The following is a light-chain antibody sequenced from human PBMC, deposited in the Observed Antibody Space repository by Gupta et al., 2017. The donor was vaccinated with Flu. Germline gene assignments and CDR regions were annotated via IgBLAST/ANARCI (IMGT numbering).Light chain of an antibody. J-gene: IGLJ2*01. CDR1: NSDIGAYKY. V-gene: IGLV2-8*01. Sequence: QSALTQPPSASGSRGQSVTISCSGTNSDIGAYKYVSWYQQHPGKAPNLILSEVNKRPSGVPDRFSGSKSGKTASLTVSGLQPEDEADYYCSSYAGNFRILFGGRTKVTV. CDR2: EVN. CDR3: SSYAGNFRIL.